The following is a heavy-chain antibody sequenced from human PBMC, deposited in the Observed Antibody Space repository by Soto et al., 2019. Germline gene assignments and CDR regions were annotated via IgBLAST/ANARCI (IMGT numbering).Heavy chain of an antibody. CDR1: GGSTNRGGYY. CDR2: IYYTGST. D-gene: IGHD3-10*01. CDR3: ARILMVRGTYAFDI. J-gene: IGHJ3*02. V-gene: IGHV4-31*11. Sequence: SETLSLTCAVSGGSTNRGGYYWSWIRQHPGEGLEWIGHIYYTGSTSYNPSLKSRVTILIDTSNNHSSLKLSSVTAVDTAVYYFARILMVRGTYAFDIWGQGTMVTVSS.